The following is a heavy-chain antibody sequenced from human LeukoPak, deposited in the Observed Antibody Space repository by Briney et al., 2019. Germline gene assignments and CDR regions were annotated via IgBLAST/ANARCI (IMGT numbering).Heavy chain of an antibody. V-gene: IGHV3-23*01. Sequence: GGSLRLSCAASGFTFSSYAMSWVRQAPGKGLEWVSAISGSGSSTYYADSVKGRFTISRDNSKNTLYLQMNSLRVEDTAVYYRARSSDHDAFDIWGQGTMVTVSS. CDR2: ISGSGSST. CDR1: GFTFSSYA. J-gene: IGHJ3*02. CDR3: ARSSDHDAFDI.